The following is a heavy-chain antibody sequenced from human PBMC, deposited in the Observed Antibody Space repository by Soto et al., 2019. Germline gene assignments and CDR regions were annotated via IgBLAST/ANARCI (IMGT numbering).Heavy chain of an antibody. CDR2: MYNTGST. V-gene: IGHV4-59*01. D-gene: IGHD2-21*02. Sequence: SETLSLTCTVSGRSISGYYWSWIRQPPGKGLEWIGYMYNTGSTVYNPSFTSRVTISVDTSKNQFSLKLNSGTAADTAVYYCARDLWGYCGTDCYPLDVWGQGTTVTVSS. J-gene: IGHJ6*02. CDR3: ARDLWGYCGTDCYPLDV. CDR1: GRSISGYY.